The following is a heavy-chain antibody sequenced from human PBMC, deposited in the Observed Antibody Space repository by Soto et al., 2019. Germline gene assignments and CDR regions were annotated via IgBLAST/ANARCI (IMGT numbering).Heavy chain of an antibody. V-gene: IGHV3-23*01. CDR3: AKDYIDILTGYYEYAYFDY. CDR1: GFTFSSYA. D-gene: IGHD3-9*01. J-gene: IGHJ4*02. CDR2: ISGSGGST. Sequence: GGSLRLSCAASGFTFSSYAMSWVRQAPGKGLEWVSAISGSGGSTYYADSVKGRFTISRDNSKNTLYLQMNSLRAEDTAVYYCAKDYIDILTGYYEYAYFDYWGQGTLVTVSS.